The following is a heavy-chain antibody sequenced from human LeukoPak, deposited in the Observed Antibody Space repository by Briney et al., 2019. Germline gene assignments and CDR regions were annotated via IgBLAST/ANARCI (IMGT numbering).Heavy chain of an antibody. CDR3: ARERGSYYDDAFDI. CDR1: GITFSSYG. CDR2: ISSSGTTT. Sequence: PGGTLRLSCAASGITFSSYGMSWVRQAPGKGLEWVSYISSSGTTTYYADSVRGRFTISRDNAKNSLYLQMNSLRAEDTAIYYCARERGSYYDDAFDIWGQGTMVTVSS. D-gene: IGHD1-26*01. J-gene: IGHJ3*02. V-gene: IGHV3-48*03.